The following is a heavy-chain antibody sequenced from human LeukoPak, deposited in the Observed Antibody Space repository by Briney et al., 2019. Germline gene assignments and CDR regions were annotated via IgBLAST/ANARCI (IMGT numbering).Heavy chain of an antibody. CDR2: ISSSSSYI. Sequence: GGSLRLSCAASGFTFSSYSMNWVRQAPGKGLEWVSSISSSSSYIYYADSVKGRFTISRDNAKNSLYLQMNSLRAEDTAVYYCARVRRYGDYFDYWGQGTLVTVSS. D-gene: IGHD4-17*01. J-gene: IGHJ4*02. V-gene: IGHV3-21*01. CDR3: ARVRRYGDYFDY. CDR1: GFTFSSYS.